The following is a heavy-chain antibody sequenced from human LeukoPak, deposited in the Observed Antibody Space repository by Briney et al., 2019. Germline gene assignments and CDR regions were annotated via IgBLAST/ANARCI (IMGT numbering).Heavy chain of an antibody. CDR2: MYYSGST. CDR3: ARRLGCSSTSCENWFDP. CDR1: GGSISSYY. Sequence: PSETLSLTCTVSGGSISSYYWSWIRQPPGKGLEWIGYMYYSGSTNYNPSTYYNPSLKSRVTISVDASKSQFSLKLSSVTAADTAVYYCARRLGCSSTSCENWFDPWGQGTLVTVSS. V-gene: IGHV4-59*08. J-gene: IGHJ5*02. D-gene: IGHD2-2*01.